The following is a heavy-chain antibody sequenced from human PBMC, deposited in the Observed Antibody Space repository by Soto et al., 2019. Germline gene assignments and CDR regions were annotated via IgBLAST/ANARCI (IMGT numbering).Heavy chain of an antibody. J-gene: IGHJ6*02. CDR2: ISPYTGNT. Sequence: QVQLVQSGDEVKKPGASVKVSCKASGYIFVNYGIAWVRQAPGQGLEWMGWISPYTGNTHSATKVQGRLTMTTDTSTSTAYMALGTLPADDTAVYYCGMVDNYVTPTPQDVWGQGTTVTVSS. V-gene: IGHV1-18*01. CDR3: GMVDNYVTPTPQDV. CDR1: GYIFVNYG. D-gene: IGHD3-16*01.